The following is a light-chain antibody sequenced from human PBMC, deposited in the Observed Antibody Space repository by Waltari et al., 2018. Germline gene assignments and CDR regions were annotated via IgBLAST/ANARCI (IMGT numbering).Light chain of an antibody. J-gene: IGKJ2*01. CDR1: QSVSNN. Sequence: IVLTQSPTSLSVSPGEGTTLSCRASQSVSNNLAWYQQKPGQAPRLPLYDASTRATGFPARFSGSGSGTEFTLTISSLQSEDFAVYYCQQYSDWPYTFGQGTKVGIK. V-gene: IGKV3-15*01. CDR2: DAS. CDR3: QQYSDWPYT.